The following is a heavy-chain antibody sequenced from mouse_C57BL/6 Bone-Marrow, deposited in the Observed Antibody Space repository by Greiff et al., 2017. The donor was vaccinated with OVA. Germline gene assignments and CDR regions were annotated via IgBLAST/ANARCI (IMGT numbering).Heavy chain of an antibody. CDR1: GYTFTSYW. Sequence: QVQLQQPGTELVKPGASVKLSCKASGYTFTSYWMHWVKQRPGQGLEWIGNINPSNGVTNYNEKFKSKATLTVDKSSSTAYMQLSSLTSEDSAVYYCARLRLYYYAMDYWGQGTSVTVSS. CDR3: ARLRLYYYAMDY. D-gene: IGHD1-2*01. V-gene: IGHV1-53*01. CDR2: INPSNGVT. J-gene: IGHJ4*01.